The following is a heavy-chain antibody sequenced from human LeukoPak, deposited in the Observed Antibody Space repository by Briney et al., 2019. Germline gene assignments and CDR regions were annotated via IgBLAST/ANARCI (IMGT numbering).Heavy chain of an antibody. J-gene: IGHJ6*02. Sequence: GGSLRLSCAASGFTFSSHWMSWVRQAPGKGLEWVANIKQDGSEKYYVDSVKGRFTISRDNSKNTLYLQMNSLRAEDTAVYYCARDRCSGGSCYGYYYGMDVWGQGTTVTVSS. CDR2: IKQDGSEK. V-gene: IGHV3-7*01. D-gene: IGHD2-15*01. CDR1: GFTFSSHW. CDR3: ARDRCSGGSCYGYYYGMDV.